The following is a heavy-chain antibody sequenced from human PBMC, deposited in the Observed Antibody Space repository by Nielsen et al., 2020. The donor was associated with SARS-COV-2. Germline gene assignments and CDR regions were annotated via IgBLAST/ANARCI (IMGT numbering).Heavy chain of an antibody. CDR3: ATMPSSDYYYGMDV. J-gene: IGHJ6*02. D-gene: IGHD2-2*01. CDR2: ISWNSGSI. V-gene: IGHV3-9*01. CDR1: GFTFDDYA. Sequence: SLKISCAASGFTFDDYAMHWVRQAPGKGLEWVSGISWNSGSIGYADSVKGRFTISRDNAKNSLYLQMNSLRAEDTALYYCATMPSSDYYYGMDVWGQGTTVTVSS.